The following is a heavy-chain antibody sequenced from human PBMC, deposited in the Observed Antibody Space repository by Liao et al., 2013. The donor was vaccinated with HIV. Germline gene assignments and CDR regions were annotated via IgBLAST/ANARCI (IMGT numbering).Heavy chain of an antibody. J-gene: IGHJ4*02. V-gene: IGHV4-59*10. CDR1: SGSFSGYY. Sequence: QVQLQQWGAGLLKPSETLSLTCAVYSGSFSGYYWSWIRQPAGKGLEWIGHIYTSGSTNYNPSLKSRVTMSVDTSKNQFSLRLTSVTAADTAVYYCARGGGAYEFDYWGQGTLVTVSS. CDR2: IYTSGST. CDR3: ARGGGAYEFDY. D-gene: IGHD5-12*01.